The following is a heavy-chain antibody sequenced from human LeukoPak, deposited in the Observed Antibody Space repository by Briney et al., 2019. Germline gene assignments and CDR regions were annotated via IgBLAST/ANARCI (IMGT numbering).Heavy chain of an antibody. J-gene: IGHJ3*02. CDR3: AREGYSSSLDAFDI. V-gene: IGHV4-61*02. Sequence: SQTLSLTCTVSGGSISSGSYYWSWIRQPAGKGLEWIGRIYTSGSTNYNPSLKSRVTISVDTSKNQFSLKLSSVTAADTAVYYCAREGYSSSLDAFDIWGQGTMVTVSS. CDR2: IYTSGST. CDR1: GGSISSGSYY. D-gene: IGHD6-6*01.